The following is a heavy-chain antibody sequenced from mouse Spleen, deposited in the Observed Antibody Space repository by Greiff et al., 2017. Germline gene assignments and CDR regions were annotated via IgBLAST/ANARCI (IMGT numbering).Heavy chain of an antibody. D-gene: IGHD2-4*01. CDR1: GYTFTSYT. Sequence: QVQLQQSGAELARPGASVKMSCKASGYTFTSYTMHWVKQRPGQGLEWIGYINPSSGYTNYNQKFKDKATLTADKSSSTAYMQLSSLTSEDSAVYYCARFFPRPTMITEGAMDYWGQGTSVTVSS. V-gene: IGHV1-4*01. CDR3: ARFFPRPTMITEGAMDY. CDR2: INPSSGYT. J-gene: IGHJ4*01.